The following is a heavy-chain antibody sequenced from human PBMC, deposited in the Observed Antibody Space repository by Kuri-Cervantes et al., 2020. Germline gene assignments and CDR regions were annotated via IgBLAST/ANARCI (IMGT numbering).Heavy chain of an antibody. D-gene: IGHD5-18*01. J-gene: IGHJ5*02. CDR1: GGTFSSYA. V-gene: IGHV1-2*02. Sequence: ASVKVSCKASGGTFSSYAISWVRQAPGQGLEWMGWINPNSGGADYAQKFQGRVTMTRETSISTVYMELSRLRSDDTAVYYCANSRSHTTMTTWGQGTLVTVSS. CDR3: ANSRSHTTMTT. CDR2: INPNSGGA.